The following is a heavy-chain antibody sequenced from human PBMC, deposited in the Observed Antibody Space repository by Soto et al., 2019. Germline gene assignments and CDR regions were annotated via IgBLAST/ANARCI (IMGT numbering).Heavy chain of an antibody. CDR2: IYYSGST. V-gene: IGHV4-31*03. CDR1: GGSISSGGYY. D-gene: IGHD3-3*01. J-gene: IGHJ5*02. Sequence: SQTLSLTCTVSGGSISSGGYYWSWIRQHPGKGLEWIGYIYYSGSTYYNPSLKSRVTISVDTSKNQFSLKLSSVTAADTAVYYCARGHDFWSGYRKNNWFDPWGQGTLVTVSS. CDR3: ARGHDFWSGYRKNNWFDP.